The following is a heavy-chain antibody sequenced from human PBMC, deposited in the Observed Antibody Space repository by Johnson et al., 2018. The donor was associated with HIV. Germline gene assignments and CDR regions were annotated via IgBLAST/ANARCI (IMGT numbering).Heavy chain of an antibody. J-gene: IGHJ3*02. V-gene: IGHV3-23*04. D-gene: IGHD4-17*01. CDR3: TTDLSFTVTRGGGGDAFDI. Sequence: MLLVESGGGLVQPGGSLRLSCAASGFTFSSYAMSWVRQAPGKGLEWVSAISGSGGSTYYADSVKGRFTISRDNSKNTLYLQMNSLKTEATAVYYCTTDLSFTVTRGGGGDAFDIWGQGIMVSVSS. CDR1: GFTFSSYA. CDR2: ISGSGGST.